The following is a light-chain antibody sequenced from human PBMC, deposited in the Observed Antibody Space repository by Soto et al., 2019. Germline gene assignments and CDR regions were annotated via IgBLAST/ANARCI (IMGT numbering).Light chain of an antibody. CDR3: QQYNNWPPIT. CDR1: QSVRSN. Sequence: EVVMTQSPATLSVSAGARATLSCRARQSVRSNLAWYQQKPGQAPRLLIYDASTRATGIPARFSGSGSGTEFILTISSLQSEDFGVYYCQQYNNWPPITFCQGTRLEIK. CDR2: DAS. V-gene: IGKV3D-15*01. J-gene: IGKJ5*01.